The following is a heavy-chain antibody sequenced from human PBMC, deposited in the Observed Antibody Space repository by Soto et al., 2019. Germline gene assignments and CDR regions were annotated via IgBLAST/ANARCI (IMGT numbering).Heavy chain of an antibody. D-gene: IGHD3-3*02. CDR3: AKGTSIFYYYYYGMDV. V-gene: IGHV3-30*18. CDR1: GFTFSSYG. Sequence: GGSLRLSCAASGFTFSSYGMHWVRQAPGKGLEWVAVISYDGSNKYYADSVKGRFTISRDNSKNTLYLQMNSLRAEDTAVYYCAKGTSIFYYYYYGMDVWGQGTTVTVSS. CDR2: ISYDGSNK. J-gene: IGHJ6*02.